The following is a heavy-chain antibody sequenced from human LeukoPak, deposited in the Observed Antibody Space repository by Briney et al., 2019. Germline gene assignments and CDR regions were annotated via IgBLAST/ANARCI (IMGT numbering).Heavy chain of an antibody. J-gene: IGHJ5*01. V-gene: IGHV4-30-4*08. CDR2: IYYSGTT. Sequence: LRLSCAASGFTFSSYAMSWVRQAAGEGLEWIGYIYYSGTTYYNPSLKSRLTISVDTSKNQFSLKLSSLTAADTAVYYCARARARDYGVNWFDSWGQGTLVTVSS. D-gene: IGHD4-17*01. CDR3: ARARARDYGVNWFDS. CDR1: GFTFSSYA.